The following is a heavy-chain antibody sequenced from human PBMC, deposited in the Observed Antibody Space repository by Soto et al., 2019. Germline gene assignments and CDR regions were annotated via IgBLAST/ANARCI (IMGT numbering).Heavy chain of an antibody. CDR1: GGSISSGGYS. D-gene: IGHD2-15*01. CDR3: ARGYCSGGSCYSFDY. J-gene: IGHJ4*02. V-gene: IGHV4-30-2*01. Sequence: PSETLSLTCAVSGGSISSGGYSWSWIRQPPGKGLEWIGYIYHSGSTYYNPSLKSRVTISVDRSKNQFSLKLSSVTAADTAVYYCARGYCSGGSCYSFDYWGQGTLVTVSS. CDR2: IYHSGST.